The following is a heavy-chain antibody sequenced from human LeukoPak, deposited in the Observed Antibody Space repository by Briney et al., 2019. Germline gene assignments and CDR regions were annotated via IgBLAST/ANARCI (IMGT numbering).Heavy chain of an antibody. V-gene: IGHV3-48*04. CDR1: GFTFSSYW. CDR3: ARDRGPCVFDY. Sequence: PGGSLRLSCAASGFTFSSYWMYWVRQAPGKGLEWVSYISSSGSTIYYADSVKGRFTISRDNAKNSLYLQMNSLRAEDTAVYYCARDRGPCVFDYWGQGTLVTVSS. CDR2: ISSSGSTI. J-gene: IGHJ4*02.